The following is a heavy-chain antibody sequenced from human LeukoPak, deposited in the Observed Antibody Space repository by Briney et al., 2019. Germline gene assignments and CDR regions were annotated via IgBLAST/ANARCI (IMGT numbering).Heavy chain of an antibody. J-gene: IGHJ5*02. Sequence: GASVKVSCKASGYAFTGYYIHWVRQAPGQGLECMGIINPSGGSTSYAQKFQGRVTMTRDMSTSTVYMELSSLRSEDTAVYYCARSAYSSPRGGFDPWGQGTLVTVAS. CDR2: INPSGGST. D-gene: IGHD6-13*01. CDR3: ARSAYSSPRGGFDP. CDR1: GYAFTGYY. V-gene: IGHV1-46*01.